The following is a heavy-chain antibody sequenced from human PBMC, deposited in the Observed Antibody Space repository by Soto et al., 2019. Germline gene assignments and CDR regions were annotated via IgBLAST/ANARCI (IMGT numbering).Heavy chain of an antibody. CDR3: AREGVAPYYYYGMDV. CDR1: GYTFTRSG. CDR2: ISTYNGDT. J-gene: IGHJ6*02. V-gene: IGHV1-18*01. Sequence: QVQLVQSGAEVKKPGASVKVSCKASGYTFTRSGISWVRQAPGQGLEWMGWISTYNGDTNYAQTFQGRVTMTTDTSTSTVYMELRSLRSDTAVYYCAREGVAPYYYYGMDVWGQGTPVTVSS. D-gene: IGHD5-12*01.